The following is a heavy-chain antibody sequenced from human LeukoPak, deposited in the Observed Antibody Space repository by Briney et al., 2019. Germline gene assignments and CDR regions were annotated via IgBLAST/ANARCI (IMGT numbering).Heavy chain of an antibody. CDR3: AGGAEVFGVVDYGMDV. CDR2: ISGSGGGT. J-gene: IGHJ6*02. D-gene: IGHD3-3*01. Sequence: GGSLRLSCAASGFTFNTYVMSWVRQAPGKGLEWVSAISGSGGGTYYADSVKGRFTISRDNSKNTLYLQMNSLRVDDTAVYHCAGGAEVFGVVDYGMDVWGQGTTVTVSS. CDR1: GFTFNTYV. V-gene: IGHV3-23*01.